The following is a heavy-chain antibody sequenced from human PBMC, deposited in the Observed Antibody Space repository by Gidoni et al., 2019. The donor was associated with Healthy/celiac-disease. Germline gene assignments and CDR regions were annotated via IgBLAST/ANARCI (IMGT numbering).Heavy chain of an antibody. CDR3: ARDLGSSGSYYYYGMDV. J-gene: IGHJ6*02. V-gene: IGHV3-33*01. D-gene: IGHD6-19*01. CDR2: IWYDGSNK. CDR1: GFTFSSYG. Sequence: QVQLVESGGGVVQPGRSLRLSCAASGFTFSSYGMHWVRQAPGKGLEWVAVIWYDGSNKYYADSVKGRFTISRDNSKNTLYLQMNSLRAEDTAVYYCARDLGSSGSYYYYGMDVWGQGTTVTVSS.